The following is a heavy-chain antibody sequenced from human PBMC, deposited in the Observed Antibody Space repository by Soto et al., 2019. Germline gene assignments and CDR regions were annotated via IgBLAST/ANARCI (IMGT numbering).Heavy chain of an antibody. CDR2: IYYSGST. CDR1: GGSISSGGYY. J-gene: IGHJ6*02. CDR3: AREFVVVTAIPHYYYGMDV. V-gene: IGHV4-31*03. D-gene: IGHD2-21*02. Sequence: QVQLQESGPGLVKPSQTLSLTCTVSGGSISSGGYYWSWIRQHPGKGLEWIGYIYYSGSTYYNPSLKSRVTKSVDTSKNQFSLKLSSVTAADTAVYYCAREFVVVTAIPHYYYGMDVWGQGTTVTVSS.